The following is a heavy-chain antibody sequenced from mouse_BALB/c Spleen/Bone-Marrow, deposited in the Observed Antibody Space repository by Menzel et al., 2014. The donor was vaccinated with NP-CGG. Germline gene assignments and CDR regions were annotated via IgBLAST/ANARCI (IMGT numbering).Heavy chain of an antibody. CDR3: ARYGSYFPWFAY. CDR1: GYTFTSYW. CDR2: IDPSDSYT. J-gene: IGHJ3*01. D-gene: IGHD1-1*01. V-gene: IGHV1-69*02. Sequence: QVQLQQSGAELVKPGASVKLSCKASGYTFTSYWMHWVKQRPGQGLEWIGEIDPSDSYTNYNQKFKGKATLTVDRSSSTAYMQLSSLTSEDSAVYYCARYGSYFPWFAYWGQGTLVTVSA.